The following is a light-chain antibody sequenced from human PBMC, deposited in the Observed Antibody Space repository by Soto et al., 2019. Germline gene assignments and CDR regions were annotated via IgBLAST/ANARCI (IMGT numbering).Light chain of an antibody. CDR3: QQYHTWPIT. CDR2: GAS. J-gene: IGKJ4*01. V-gene: IGKV3-15*01. CDR1: QSSTSTY. Sequence: EIVLTQSPVTLSLSPGERATLSCRASQSSTSTYLAWYQQKPGQAPRLLISGASTGATGIPARFSGSGSGTEFTLTISSLQSEDCAIYYCQQYHTWPITFGGGTKVDIK.